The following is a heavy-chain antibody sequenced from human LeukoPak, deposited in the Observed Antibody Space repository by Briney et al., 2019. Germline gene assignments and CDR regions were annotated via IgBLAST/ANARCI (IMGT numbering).Heavy chain of an antibody. CDR3: ARQDRGSTHFDY. D-gene: IGHD2-2*01. CDR1: GGSISSGGYY. CDR2: IYYSGNT. J-gene: IGHJ4*02. Sequence: PSQTLSLTCTVSGGSISSGGYYWSWIRQHPGKGLEWIGYIYYSGNTYYNPSLKSRVTISEDTSKNQFSLKLSSVTAADTAVYYCARQDRGSTHFDYWGQGTLVTVSS. V-gene: IGHV4-31*03.